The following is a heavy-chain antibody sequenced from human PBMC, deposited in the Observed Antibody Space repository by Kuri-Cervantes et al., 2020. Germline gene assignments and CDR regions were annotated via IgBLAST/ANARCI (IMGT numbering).Heavy chain of an antibody. J-gene: IGHJ4*02. CDR3: ARDIVVVPAAISVGQELVDY. Sequence: GGSLRLSCAASGFTFSDYYMSWIRQAPGKGLEWVSYISSSGSTIYYADSVKGRFTVSRDNAKNSLYLQMNSLRAEDTAVYYCARDIVVVPAAISVGQELVDYWGQGTLVTVSS. V-gene: IGHV3-11*04. CDR1: GFTFSDYY. D-gene: IGHD2-2*02. CDR2: ISSSGSTI.